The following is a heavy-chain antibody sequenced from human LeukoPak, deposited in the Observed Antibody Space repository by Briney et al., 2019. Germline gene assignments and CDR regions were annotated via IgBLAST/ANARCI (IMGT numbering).Heavy chain of an antibody. Sequence: SETLSLTCTVSGGSISSYYWSWLRQPPGKGLEWIGYIYYRGSTNYNPSLKSRVTISVDTSKNQFSLKLSSVTAADTAVYYCARNRYDRWYYFDYWGQGTLVTVSS. CDR3: ARNRYDRWYYFDY. CDR1: GGSISSYY. V-gene: IGHV4-59*01. J-gene: IGHJ4*02. D-gene: IGHD3-22*01. CDR2: IYYRGST.